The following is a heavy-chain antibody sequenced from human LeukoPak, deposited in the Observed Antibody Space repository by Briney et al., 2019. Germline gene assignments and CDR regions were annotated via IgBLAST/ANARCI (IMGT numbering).Heavy chain of an antibody. J-gene: IGHJ4*02. V-gene: IGHV4-34*01. CDR3: ARANPPAISFFDL. Sequence: KPSETLSLTCAVYGGSFSGYYWSWIRQPPGKGREWIGEINHSGSTNYNPSLKSRVTISVDTSKNQFSLKLSSVTAADTAVYYCARANPPAISFFDLWGQGTLVTVSS. CDR2: INHSGST. D-gene: IGHD3-9*01. CDR1: GGSFSGYY.